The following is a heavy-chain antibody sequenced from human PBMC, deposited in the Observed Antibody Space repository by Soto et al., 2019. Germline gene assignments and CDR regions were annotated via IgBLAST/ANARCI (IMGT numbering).Heavy chain of an antibody. V-gene: IGHV1-18*04. J-gene: IGHJ5*02. D-gene: IGHD3-22*01. CDR2: ISAYNGNT. Sequence: ASVKVSCKASGYTFTSYGISWVRQAPGQGLEWVGWISAYNGNTNYAQKLQGRVTMTTDTSTSTAYMELRSLRSDDTAVYYCARDGPNYYDSSGYYHWGQGTLVTVSS. CDR1: GYTFTSYG. CDR3: ARDGPNYYDSSGYYH.